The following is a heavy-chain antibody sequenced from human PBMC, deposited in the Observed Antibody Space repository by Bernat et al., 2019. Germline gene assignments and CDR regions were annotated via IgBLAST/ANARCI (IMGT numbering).Heavy chain of an antibody. CDR3: AKATGVVAPTYIDY. CDR2: FSGSGGRT. J-gene: IGHJ4*02. CDR1: GFTFNSYA. V-gene: IGHV3-23*01. D-gene: IGHD2-15*01. Sequence: EVQLLESGGGLVQPGGSLRLSCAASGFTFNSYAMSWVRPAPGKGLEWVSAFSGSGGRTYYADAVKGRFIITRDNSKNTFYLHMNSLRADDTALYYCAKATGVVAPTYIDYWGQGTLVTVSA.